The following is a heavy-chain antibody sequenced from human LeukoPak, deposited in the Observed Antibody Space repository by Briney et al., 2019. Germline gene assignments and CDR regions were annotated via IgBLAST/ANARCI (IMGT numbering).Heavy chain of an antibody. D-gene: IGHD1-26*01. Sequence: PGGSLRLSCAASGFTFSTSAMSWARQAPGRGLEWVSTISGTGENTYYADSVKGRFTLSRDDSKNTLYLQMNSLRAEDTAVYYCAKRPAYSGRGLFDYWGQGTLVTVSS. CDR2: ISGTGENT. CDR3: AKRPAYSGRGLFDY. J-gene: IGHJ4*02. V-gene: IGHV3-23*01. CDR1: GFTFSTSA.